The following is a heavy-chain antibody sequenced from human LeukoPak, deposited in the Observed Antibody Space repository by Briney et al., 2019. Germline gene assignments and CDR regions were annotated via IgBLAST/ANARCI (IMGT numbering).Heavy chain of an antibody. CDR2: ISAYNGNT. Sequence: GASVKVSCKASGYTFVNYGISWVRQAPGQGLEWMGWISAYNGNTNYAQKLQGRVTMTTDTSTSTAYMELRSLRSDDTAVYYCAREAITIFGVVRTQTTYGPHRFDPWGQGTLVTVSS. D-gene: IGHD3-3*01. J-gene: IGHJ5*02. CDR1: GYTFVNYG. CDR3: AREAITIFGVVRTQTTYGPHRFDP. V-gene: IGHV1-18*01.